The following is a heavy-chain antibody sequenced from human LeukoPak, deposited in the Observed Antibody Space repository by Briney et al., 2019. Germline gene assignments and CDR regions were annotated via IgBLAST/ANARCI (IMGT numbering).Heavy chain of an antibody. D-gene: IGHD1-26*01. V-gene: IGHV1-2*02. CDR1: GYTFTDYY. Sequence: ASVKVSCKASGYTFTDYYIHWVRQAPGHGLEWLGWMNVKTGATSSAQRFPGRFTMTRDTAIGTASMEFSSLTSDDTAVYYCARQSGTYWGLDYWGQGTLVTVSS. CDR2: MNVKTGAT. CDR3: ARQSGTYWGLDY. J-gene: IGHJ4*02.